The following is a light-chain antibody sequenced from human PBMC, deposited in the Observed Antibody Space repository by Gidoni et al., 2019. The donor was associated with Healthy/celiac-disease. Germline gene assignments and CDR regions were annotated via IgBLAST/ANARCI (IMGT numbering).Light chain of an antibody. V-gene: IGKV1-39*01. J-gene: IGKJ2*01. Sequence: DIQMTQSPSSLSASVGDRVTITCRASQSISSYLNWYQQKPGKAPKLLIYAASSFQSGVPSRFSGSGSGTDFTFPIISLQPEDFATYYCQQSYSTPYTFGPGTKLEIK. CDR3: QQSYSTPYT. CDR2: AAS. CDR1: QSISSY.